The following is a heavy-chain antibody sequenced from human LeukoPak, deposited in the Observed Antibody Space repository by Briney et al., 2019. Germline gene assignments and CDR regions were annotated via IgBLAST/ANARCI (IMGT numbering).Heavy chain of an antibody. D-gene: IGHD3-22*01. CDR2: ISGSGGST. CDR1: GFTFSSYA. CDR3: AKVMDRYYYDSSGYYFDY. Sequence: AGGSLRLSCAASGFTFSSYAMSWVRQAPGKGLEWVSAISGSGGSTYYADSVKGRFTISRDNSKNTLYLQMNRLRAEDTAVYYCAKVMDRYYYDSSGYYFDYWGQGTLVTVSS. V-gene: IGHV3-23*01. J-gene: IGHJ4*02.